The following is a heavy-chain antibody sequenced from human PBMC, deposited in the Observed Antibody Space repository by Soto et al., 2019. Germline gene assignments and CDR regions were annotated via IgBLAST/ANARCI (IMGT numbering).Heavy chain of an antibody. CDR1: GCSISSSSYY. Sequence: SETLSLTCTFSGCSISSSSYYWGWIRQPPGKGLEWIGSIYYSGSTYYNPSLKSRVTISVDTSKNQFSLKLSSVTAADTAVYYCARALVVTAFNYYYGMDVWGQGTTVTVSS. CDR2: IYYSGST. D-gene: IGHD2-21*02. CDR3: ARALVVTAFNYYYGMDV. V-gene: IGHV4-39*01. J-gene: IGHJ6*02.